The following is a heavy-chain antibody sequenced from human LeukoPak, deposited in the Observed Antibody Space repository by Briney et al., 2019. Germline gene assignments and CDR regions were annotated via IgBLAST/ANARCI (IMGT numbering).Heavy chain of an antibody. Sequence: SETLSLTCAVYGGSFSGYYWSWIRQPPGKGLEWIGEINHSGSTNYNPSLKSRVTISVDTSKNQFSLKLSSVTAADTAVYYCAREVTTGYFDLWGRGTLVTVSS. CDR1: GGSFSGYY. V-gene: IGHV4-34*01. J-gene: IGHJ2*01. CDR2: INHSGST. CDR3: AREVTTGYFDL. D-gene: IGHD4-17*01.